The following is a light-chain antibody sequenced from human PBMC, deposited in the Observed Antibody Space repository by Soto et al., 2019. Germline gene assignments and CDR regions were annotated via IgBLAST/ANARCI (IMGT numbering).Light chain of an antibody. Sequence: EIVLTQSPATLSLSPGERATLSCRASQSVRSYLAWYQQKPGQAPRLLIYEASNRATGIPARFSGSGSGTDFTLTISSLEPEDFAVYYCQQRSNWSPTFGQGTKLEIK. J-gene: IGKJ2*01. CDR1: QSVRSY. CDR3: QQRSNWSPT. CDR2: EAS. V-gene: IGKV3-11*01.